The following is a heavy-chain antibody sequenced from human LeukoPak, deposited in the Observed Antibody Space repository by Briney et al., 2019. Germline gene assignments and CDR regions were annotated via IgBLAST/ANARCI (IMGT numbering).Heavy chain of an antibody. CDR2: ISSSSSYI. CDR3: ARAYDILTGYQGYFDY. V-gene: IGHV3-21*01. D-gene: IGHD3-9*01. CDR1: GFTFSSYS. J-gene: IGHJ4*02. Sequence: GALRLSCAASGFTFSSYSMNWVRQAPGKGPEWVSSISSSSSYIYYADSVKGRFTISRDNAKNSLYLQMNSLRAEDTAVYYCARAYDILTGYQGYFDYWGQGTLVTVSS.